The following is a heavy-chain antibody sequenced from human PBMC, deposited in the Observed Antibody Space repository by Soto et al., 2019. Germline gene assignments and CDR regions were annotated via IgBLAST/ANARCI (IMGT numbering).Heavy chain of an antibody. D-gene: IGHD3-9*01. Sequence: PSETRSLTCAVSGGSLSSSNCWSWVLQPPWKGLEWIGEIYHSGSTNYNPYLKSRVTISVDKSKNQFSLKLSSVTAADTAVYYCAREGEYYDILTGYYSGFDPWGQGTLVTVSS. CDR1: GGSLSSSNC. J-gene: IGHJ5*02. V-gene: IGHV4-4*02. CDR2: IYHSGST. CDR3: AREGEYYDILTGYYSGFDP.